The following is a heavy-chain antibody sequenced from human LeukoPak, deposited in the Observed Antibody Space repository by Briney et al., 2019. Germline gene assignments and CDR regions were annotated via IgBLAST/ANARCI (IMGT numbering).Heavy chain of an antibody. D-gene: IGHD3-10*01. CDR2: IYPGDSDT. Sequence: GESLKISCKGSEYSSTNYWISWVRQMPGKGLEWMGIIYPGDSDTRYSPSFQGQVTISADKSISTAYLQWSSLKASDTAMYFCATYAGSYFKYFQHWGQGTLVTVSS. CDR1: EYSSTNYW. V-gene: IGHV5-51*01. J-gene: IGHJ1*01. CDR3: ATYAGSYFKYFQH.